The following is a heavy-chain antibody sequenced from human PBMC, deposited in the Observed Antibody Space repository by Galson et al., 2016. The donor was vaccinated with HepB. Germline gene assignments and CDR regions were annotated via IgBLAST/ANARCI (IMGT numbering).Heavy chain of an antibody. V-gene: IGHV4-59*01. CDR3: ATYIEGAGGTGS. D-gene: IGHD3-16*01. CDR1: GGSLSSYF. Sequence: SETLSLTCTVSGGSLSSYFWGWIRQPPGKGLDWIGYIYYNGDTNYSPSLKSRVTISVDTSKNQFSLKLTSVTAADTAIYFCATYIEGAGGTGSWGQGTLVFVSS. CDR2: IYYNGDT. J-gene: IGHJ5*02.